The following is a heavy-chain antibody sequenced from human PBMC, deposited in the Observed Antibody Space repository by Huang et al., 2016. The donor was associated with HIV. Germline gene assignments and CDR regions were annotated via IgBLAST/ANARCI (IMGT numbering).Heavy chain of an antibody. CDR2: VGPMLGSA. CDR3: ATSTPMLGESGGWSGKVVITENVPYVD. V-gene: IGHV1-69*01. Sequence: QVHLVQSGAEVKKPGSSVKVSCKASGDSFTSLPINWVRQAPGQGLEVMGVVGPMLGSATYAQKFRDRGTSSADESNSTSYMELSRLRSDDTAMYYCATSTPMLGESGGWSGKVVITENVPYVDWGQGTLVTVSS. CDR1: GDSFTSLP. D-gene: IGHD3-22*01. J-gene: IGHJ4*02.